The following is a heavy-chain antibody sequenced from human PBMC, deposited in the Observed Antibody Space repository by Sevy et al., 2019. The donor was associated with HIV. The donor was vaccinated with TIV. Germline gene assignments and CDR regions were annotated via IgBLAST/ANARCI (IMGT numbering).Heavy chain of an antibody. CDR2: MKEDGSER. V-gene: IGHV3-7*01. J-gene: IGHJ4*02. Sequence: GGSLRLSCAASGFTFSSYWMSWVRQAPGKGLEWVATMKEDGSERNYVDSVKGRFTISRDNSKNTLYLQMNSLRAEDTAVYYCARVPYSSSWEVDYWGQGTLVTVSS. CDR1: GFTFSSYW. CDR3: ARVPYSSSWEVDY. D-gene: IGHD6-13*01.